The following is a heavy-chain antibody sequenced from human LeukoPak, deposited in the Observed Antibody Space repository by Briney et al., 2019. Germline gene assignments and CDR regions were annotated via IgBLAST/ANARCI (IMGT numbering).Heavy chain of an antibody. Sequence: ASVKVSCKASGGTFSSYAISWVRQAPGQGLEWMGGIIPIFGTANYAQKFQGRVTITTDESTNTAYVELSSLRSEDTAVYYCARGGVTMVVMGYFDYWGQGTLVTVSS. D-gene: IGHD4-23*01. V-gene: IGHV1-69*05. CDR1: GGTFSSYA. CDR3: ARGGVTMVVMGYFDY. J-gene: IGHJ4*02. CDR2: IIPIFGTA.